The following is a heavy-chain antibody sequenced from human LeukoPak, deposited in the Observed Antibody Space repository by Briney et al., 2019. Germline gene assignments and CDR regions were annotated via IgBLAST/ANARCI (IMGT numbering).Heavy chain of an antibody. V-gene: IGHV3-21*06. Sequence: PGGSLRLSCAASGFNFRGYNMHWVPQATGKGLEWVSSMRTSNTYIYYADSIKGRFTISRDDARILLYLQMDSLRAEDKTVYYCVRDFAFGFCNTTTCRYPFDSWGQGTLVTVSS. CDR2: MRTSNTYI. CDR1: GFNFRGYN. D-gene: IGHD2-2*02. CDR3: VRDFAFGFCNTTTCRYPFDS. J-gene: IGHJ4*02.